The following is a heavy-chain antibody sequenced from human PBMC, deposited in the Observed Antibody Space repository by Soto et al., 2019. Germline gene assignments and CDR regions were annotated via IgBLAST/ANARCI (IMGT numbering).Heavy chain of an antibody. V-gene: IGHV1-3*04. J-gene: IGHJ4*02. CDR3: ARDLAVGPAYFFDY. CDR2: INTGNDNT. Sequence: ASVKVSCKASGYIFTTYTIHWVRQAPGQSLEWMRWINTGNDNTEYSQKFQGRITLTRDTSASTAYMDLSSLRSEDTAVYYCARDLAVGPAYFFDYWGQGTPVTVSS. CDR1: GYIFTTYT. D-gene: IGHD1-26*01.